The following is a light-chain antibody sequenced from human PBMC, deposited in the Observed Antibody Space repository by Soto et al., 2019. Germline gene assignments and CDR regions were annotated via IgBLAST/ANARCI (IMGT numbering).Light chain of an antibody. V-gene: IGLV1-40*01. CDR2: GNS. J-gene: IGLJ3*02. Sequence: QSVLTQPPSVSGAPGQRVTISCTGTSSNIGAGYDVHWYQQLPGTAPKLLIYGNSNRPSGVPDRFSGSKSGTSASLAITDLQAEDEADYYGQSYDSSLSGSNWVFGGGTKVTVL. CDR1: SSNIGAGYD. CDR3: QSYDSSLSGSNWV.